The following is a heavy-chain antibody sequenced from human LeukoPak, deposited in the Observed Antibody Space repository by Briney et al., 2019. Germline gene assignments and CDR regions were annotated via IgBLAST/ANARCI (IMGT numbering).Heavy chain of an antibody. J-gene: IGHJ4*02. CDR2: IKYDGSAT. CDR3: VSGSLQSGYNFDY. CDR1: GFTFSNYW. D-gene: IGHD3-3*01. V-gene: IGHV3-74*01. Sequence: AGGSLRLSCAASGFTFSNYWMHWIRQVPGKGLVWVSHIKYDGSATNYADSVKGRFTISRDNAKNTLYSQMNSLRAEDTAVYYCVSGSLQSGYNFDYWGQGALVTVS.